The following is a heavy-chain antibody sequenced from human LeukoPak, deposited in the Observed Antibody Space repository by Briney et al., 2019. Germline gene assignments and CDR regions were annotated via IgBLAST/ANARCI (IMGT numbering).Heavy chain of an antibody. V-gene: IGHV4-59*08. J-gene: IGHJ5*02. CDR1: GGSISSYY. CDR2: IYYSGST. CDR3: ARLSRGYSYGYWFDP. Sequence: SETLSLTCTVSGGSISSYYWSWIRQPPGKGLEWIGYIYYSGSTNYNPSLKSRVTISVDTSKNQFSLKLSSVTAADTAVYYCARLSRGYSYGYWFDPWGQGTLVTVSS. D-gene: IGHD5-18*01.